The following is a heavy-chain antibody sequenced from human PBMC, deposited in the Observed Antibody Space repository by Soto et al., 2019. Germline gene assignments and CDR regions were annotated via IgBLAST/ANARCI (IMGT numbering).Heavy chain of an antibody. CDR3: AREDYDILTGPDYYYYGMDV. Sequence: ASVKVSCKASGYTFTSYYMHWVRQAPGQGLEWMGIINPSGGSTSYAQKFQGRVTMTRDTSTSTVYMELSSLRSEDTPVYYCAREDYDILTGPDYYYYGMDVWGQGTTVTVSS. V-gene: IGHV1-46*03. D-gene: IGHD3-9*01. CDR2: INPSGGST. CDR1: GYTFTSYY. J-gene: IGHJ6*02.